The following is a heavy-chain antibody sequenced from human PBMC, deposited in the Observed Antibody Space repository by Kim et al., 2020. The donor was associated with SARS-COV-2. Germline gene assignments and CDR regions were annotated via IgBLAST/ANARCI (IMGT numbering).Heavy chain of an antibody. CDR1: GFTSNNYA. D-gene: IGHD3-22*01. CDR3: AKLRGTSNSAYGLHYFDY. CDR2: ISGSGGTT. Sequence: GGSLRLSCAASGFTSNNYAMSWVRQAPGKGLEWVSGISGSGGTTYYADSVKGRFTISRDNSKNTLYLQMNSLRAEDTAVYYCAKLRGTSNSAYGLHYFDYWGQGDLVTVSS. J-gene: IGHJ4*02. V-gene: IGHV3-23*01.